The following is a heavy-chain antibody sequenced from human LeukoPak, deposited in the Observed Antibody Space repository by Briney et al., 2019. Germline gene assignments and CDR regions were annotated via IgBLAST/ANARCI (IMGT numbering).Heavy chain of an antibody. Sequence: ASVKVSCKASGYTFSRNGISWVRQAPGQGLEWLGCISADKGNTNYAQKFQGSVIVTTDTSTSTTDMELRSLTSDDTAVYYCVRRPVEAMGFFDYWGQGTLVTVSS. CDR1: GYTFSRNG. CDR2: ISADKGNT. D-gene: IGHD6-19*01. J-gene: IGHJ4*02. V-gene: IGHV1-18*04. CDR3: VRRPVEAMGFFDY.